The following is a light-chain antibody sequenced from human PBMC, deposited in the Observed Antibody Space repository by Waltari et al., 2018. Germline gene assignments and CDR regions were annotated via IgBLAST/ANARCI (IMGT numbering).Light chain of an antibody. CDR3: QHRKT. J-gene: IGKJ2*01. CDR1: QSVSNN. V-gene: IGKV3-11*01. CDR2: DAS. Sequence: EIVFTQSPATLSLSPGERVTLSCRASQSVSNNLAWYQRKPGQAPRLLVYDASNSATDIPARFSGSGSGTDFTLTISSLEPEDFAVYYCQHRKTFGQGTKLEIK.